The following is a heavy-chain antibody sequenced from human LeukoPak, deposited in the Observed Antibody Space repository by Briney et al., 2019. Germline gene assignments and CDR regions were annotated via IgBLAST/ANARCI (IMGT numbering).Heavy chain of an antibody. V-gene: IGHV1-2*02. Sequence: GASVTVSFTASGYTFTVYYMHWVRQAPGQGLEWMGWINPNSGGTSYAQKFQGRVTMTRDTSISTAYMELSRLRSDDTAVYYCARDTHNWKIDYWGQGTLVTVSS. D-gene: IGHD1-20*01. J-gene: IGHJ4*02. CDR1: GYTFTVYY. CDR3: ARDTHNWKIDY. CDR2: INPNSGGT.